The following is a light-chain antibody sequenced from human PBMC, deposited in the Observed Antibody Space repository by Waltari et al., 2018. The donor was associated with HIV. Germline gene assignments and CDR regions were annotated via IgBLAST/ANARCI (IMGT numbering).Light chain of an antibody. Sequence: SYELTQPPSVSVSPGQTAIITCSGDKLGHKSVSWYQQRPGQSPLLVIYQDNKRPSGIPERGSGSNSGNTATLTIRGTQAMDEADYYCQAWDSTSYVVFGGGTKLTVL. V-gene: IGLV3-1*01. J-gene: IGLJ2*01. CDR3: QAWDSTSYVV. CDR1: KLGHKS. CDR2: QDN.